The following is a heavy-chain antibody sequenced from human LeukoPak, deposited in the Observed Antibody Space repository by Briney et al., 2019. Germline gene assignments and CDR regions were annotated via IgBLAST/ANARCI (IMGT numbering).Heavy chain of an antibody. D-gene: IGHD3-16*01. CDR3: ARDGPGGYFDY. CDR2: IYCSGST. V-gene: IGHV4-61*01. Sequence: SETLSLTCTVSGGSVSSGSYYWSWIRQPPGKGLEWIGYIYCSGSTNYNPSLKSRVTISVDTSKNQFSLKLSSVTAADTAVYYCARDGPGGYFDYWGQGTLVTVSS. J-gene: IGHJ4*02. CDR1: GGSVSSGSYY.